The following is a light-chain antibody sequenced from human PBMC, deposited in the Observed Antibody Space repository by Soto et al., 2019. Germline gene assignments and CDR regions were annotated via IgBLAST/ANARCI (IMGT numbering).Light chain of an antibody. J-gene: IGKJ1*01. V-gene: IGKV3-15*01. CDR2: AAS. CDR3: QQYNNWLT. Sequence: EIVMTQSPATLSVSPGERATLSCRASQSVNHNLAWYQQKPGQAPRLLISAASTRATGIPARFSGSGSETEFTLTISSLQSEDVAVYYCQQYNNWLTFGQGTKVEMK. CDR1: QSVNHN.